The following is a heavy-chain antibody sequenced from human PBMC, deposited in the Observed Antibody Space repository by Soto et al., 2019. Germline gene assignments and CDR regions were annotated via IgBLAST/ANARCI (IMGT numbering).Heavy chain of an antibody. CDR3: TTGGGDYCSGGSCHYYYYYGMDV. V-gene: IGHV3-15*07. D-gene: IGHD2-15*01. CDR1: GFTFSNAW. CDR2: IKSKTDGGTR. J-gene: IGHJ6*02. Sequence: EVQLVESGGGLVKPGGSLRLSCAASGFTFSNAWMNWVRQAPGKGLEWVGSIKSKTDGGTRDYAAAVKGRFTISRDESKNTLYLQRNSLKTEDTAVYYCTTGGGDYCSGGSCHYYYYYGMDVWGQGTTVTVSS.